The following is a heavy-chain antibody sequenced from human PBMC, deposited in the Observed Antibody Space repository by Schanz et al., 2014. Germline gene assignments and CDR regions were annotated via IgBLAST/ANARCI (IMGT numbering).Heavy chain of an antibody. CDR1: GYTFTGYY. J-gene: IGHJ5*02. CDR3: ARRGPNCSNNACYHGWFDP. Sequence: QVLLVQSGAEVKQPGASVKVSCKASGYTFTGYYIHWVRQAPGQGFEWMGWINPLSGATDYAPTFQGRVSMTRDTSISTAYMEVTRLVSSDTAVYYSARRGPNCSNNACYHGWFDPWGQGTLVTVSS. D-gene: IGHD4-4*01. V-gene: IGHV1-2*02. CDR2: INPLSGAT.